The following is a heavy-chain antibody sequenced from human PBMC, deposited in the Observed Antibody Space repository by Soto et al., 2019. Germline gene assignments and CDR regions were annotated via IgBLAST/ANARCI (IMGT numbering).Heavy chain of an antibody. CDR2: ISSNGGST. V-gene: IGHV3-64D*08. CDR1: GFTFSSYA. Sequence: GGSLRLSCSASGFTFSSYAMHWVRQAPGKGLEYVSAISSNGGSTYYADSVKGRFTISRDNSKNTLYLQMSSLRAEDTAVYYCVKANSNHRPFYYYYGMDVWGQGTTVTVSS. CDR3: VKANSNHRPFYYYYGMDV. D-gene: IGHD4-4*01. J-gene: IGHJ6*02.